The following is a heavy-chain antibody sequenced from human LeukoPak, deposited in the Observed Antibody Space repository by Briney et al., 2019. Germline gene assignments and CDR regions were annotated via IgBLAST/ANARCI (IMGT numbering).Heavy chain of an antibody. CDR2: IYYSGST. D-gene: IGHD4-17*01. Sequence: SQTLSLTCAVSGGSISSGDYYWSWIRQPPGKGLEWIGYIYYSGSTYYNPSLKSRVTISVDTSKNQFSLKLSSVTAADTAVYYCARETSTVTFDYWGQGTLVTVSS. V-gene: IGHV4-30-4*01. J-gene: IGHJ4*02. CDR3: ARETSTVTFDY. CDR1: GGSISSGDYY.